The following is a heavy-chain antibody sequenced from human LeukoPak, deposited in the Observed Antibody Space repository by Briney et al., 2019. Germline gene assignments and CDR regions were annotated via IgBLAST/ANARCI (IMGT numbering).Heavy chain of an antibody. CDR3: ATGVATAFTY. D-gene: IGHD5-18*01. CDR2: INPNSGDT. Sequence: ASVKVSCTASGYTFTAYYIHWVRQAPGQGLEWMAWINPNSGDTYSAPQFQGMVTMTRDTSISTASMELSWLSSDDTAVYYCATGVATAFTYWGQGTLVTVSS. V-gene: IGHV1-2*02. J-gene: IGHJ4*02. CDR1: GYTFTAYY.